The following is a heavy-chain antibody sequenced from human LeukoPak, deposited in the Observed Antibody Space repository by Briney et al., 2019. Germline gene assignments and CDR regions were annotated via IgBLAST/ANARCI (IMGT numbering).Heavy chain of an antibody. J-gene: IGHJ4*02. CDR2: VSPIGTSV. CDR1: GSMFINYY. CDR3: ARTMAAGGTNY. V-gene: IGHV1-46*01. Sequence: GASVKVSCKASGSMFINYYIHWIRQAPGQGLEWMGRVSPIGTSVNYAQKFQGRVTMTSDTSTSTVYLELKSLTSEDTAVYYCARTMAAGGTNYWGQGTLVTVYS. D-gene: IGHD1-1*01.